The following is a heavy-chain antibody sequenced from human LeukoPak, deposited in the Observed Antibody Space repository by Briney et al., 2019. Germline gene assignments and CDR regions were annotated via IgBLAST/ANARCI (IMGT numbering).Heavy chain of an antibody. J-gene: IGHJ4*02. V-gene: IGHV1-2*02. CDR1: GYTFTGYY. CDR2: INLNSGGT. CDR3: ARTGSYSPCDY. Sequence: GASVKVSCKASGYTFTGYYMHGVRQAPGQGLEGMGWINLNSGGTNYAQKFQGRGTMTRHTDIITAYMELSRLRSDATAVYCCARTGSYSPCDYWGQGTLVTVSS. D-gene: IGHD5-18*01.